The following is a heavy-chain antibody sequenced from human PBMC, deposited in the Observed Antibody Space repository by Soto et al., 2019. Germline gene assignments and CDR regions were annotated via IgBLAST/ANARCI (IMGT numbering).Heavy chain of an antibody. Sequence: KTSETLSLTCAVYGGSFSGYYWSWIRQPPGKGLEWIGEINHSVSTNYNPSLKSRVTISVDTSKNQFSLKLSSVTAADTAVYYCASLRVMSGYYYPGENWFDPWGQGTLVTVSS. CDR3: ASLRVMSGYYYPGENWFDP. J-gene: IGHJ5*02. V-gene: IGHV4-34*01. D-gene: IGHD3-22*01. CDR1: GGSFSGYY. CDR2: INHSVST.